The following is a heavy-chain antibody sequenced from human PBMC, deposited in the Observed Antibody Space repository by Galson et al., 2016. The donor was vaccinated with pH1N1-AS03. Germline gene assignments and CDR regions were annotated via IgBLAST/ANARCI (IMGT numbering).Heavy chain of an antibody. CDR1: DYTFG. Sequence: SVKVSCKASDYTFGIGWVRQAPGQGLEWMGWISTYNGNTKYAQKFQGRVTMTTDTSTSTAYMELRNLRSDDTAVYYCGGGTSDASDIWGQGTMVIVSS. CDR2: ISTYNGNT. J-gene: IGHJ3*02. D-gene: IGHD1-1*01. V-gene: IGHV1-18*01. CDR3: GGGTSDASDI.